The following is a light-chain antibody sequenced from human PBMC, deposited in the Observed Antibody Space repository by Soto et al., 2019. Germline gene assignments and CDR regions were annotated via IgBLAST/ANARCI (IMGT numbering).Light chain of an antibody. CDR1: SSNIGNNY. CDR3: GTWDSSLSAGV. V-gene: IGLV1-51*02. J-gene: IGLJ2*01. CDR2: ENN. Sequence: QSVLTQPPSVSAAPGQTVTISCSGSSSNIGNNYVSWYQQLPGTAPKLLIYENNKRPSGIPDRVSGSKSGTSATLGITGLQTGDEADYYCGTWDSSLSAGVFGGGTKLTVL.